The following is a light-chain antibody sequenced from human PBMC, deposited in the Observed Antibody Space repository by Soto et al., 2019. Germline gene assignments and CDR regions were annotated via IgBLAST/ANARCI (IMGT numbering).Light chain of an antibody. CDR3: QQGYRFPFT. CDR2: GAS. CDR1: QSVSNNY. Sequence: EIVLTQSPGTLSLSPGERATLSCRASQSVSNNYLAWYQQKPGQAPRLLIYGASNRATGIPDRFSGSGSGTDFTLTISRLEPEDFATYFCQQGYRFPFTFGPGTTVDI. V-gene: IGKV3-20*01. J-gene: IGKJ3*01.